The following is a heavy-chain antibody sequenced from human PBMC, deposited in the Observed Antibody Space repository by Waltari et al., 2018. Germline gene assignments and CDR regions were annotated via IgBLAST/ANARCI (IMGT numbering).Heavy chain of an antibody. J-gene: IGHJ4*02. CDR1: GFTFDDYA. D-gene: IGHD1-26*01. CDR3: AKDSGSYYGSDY. CDR2: ISGNSGSI. V-gene: IGHV3-9*01. Sequence: EVQLVESGGGLVQPGRSLRLSCAASGFTFDDYAMHWVRQAPGKGLEWVSGISGNSGSIGYADSVKGRFTISRDNAKNSLYLQMNSLRAEDTALYYCAKDSGSYYGSDYWGQGTLVTVSS.